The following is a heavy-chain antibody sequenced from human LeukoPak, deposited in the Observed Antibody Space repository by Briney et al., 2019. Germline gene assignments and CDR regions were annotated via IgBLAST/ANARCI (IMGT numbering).Heavy chain of an antibody. Sequence: GGSLRLSCAASGCTFSDYYMSWIRQAPGKGLEWVSYISSSGSTIYYADSVKGRFTISRDNAKNSLYLQMNRLRAEDTAVYYCARDGDIVVVPAYYMDVWGKGTTVTVSS. D-gene: IGHD2-2*01. CDR2: ISSSGSTI. CDR1: GCTFSDYY. V-gene: IGHV3-11*04. J-gene: IGHJ6*03. CDR3: ARDGDIVVVPAYYMDV.